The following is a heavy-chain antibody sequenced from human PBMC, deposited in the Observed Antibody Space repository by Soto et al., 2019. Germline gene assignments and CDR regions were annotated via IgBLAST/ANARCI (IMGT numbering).Heavy chain of an antibody. Sequence: QVQLVQSGAEVKKPGASVKVSCKASGYTFTSYYMHWVRQAPGQGLEWMGIINPSGGSTSYAQKCQGRVTMTRDTSTSTVYMELSSLRSEDTAVYYCARDASYYDYIWGSPKYYYYYMDVWGKGTTVTVSS. D-gene: IGHD3-16*01. CDR3: ARDASYYDYIWGSPKYYYYYMDV. V-gene: IGHV1-46*03. J-gene: IGHJ6*03. CDR1: GYTFTSYY. CDR2: INPSGGST.